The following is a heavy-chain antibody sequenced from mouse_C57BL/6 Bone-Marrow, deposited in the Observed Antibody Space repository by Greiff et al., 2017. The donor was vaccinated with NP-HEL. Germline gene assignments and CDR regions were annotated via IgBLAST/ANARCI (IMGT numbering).Heavy chain of an antibody. CDR1: GFTFSSYG. J-gene: IGHJ3*01. CDR2: ISSGGSYT. D-gene: IGHD2-4*01. Sequence: VQLKESGGDLVKPGGSLKLSCAASGFTFSSYGMSWVRQTPDKRLEWVATISSGGSYTYYPDSVKGRFTITRDNAKNTPYLQMSSLKSEDTAMYYCASPCDYDVAWFAYWGQGTLVTVSA. V-gene: IGHV5-6*01. CDR3: ASPCDYDVAWFAY.